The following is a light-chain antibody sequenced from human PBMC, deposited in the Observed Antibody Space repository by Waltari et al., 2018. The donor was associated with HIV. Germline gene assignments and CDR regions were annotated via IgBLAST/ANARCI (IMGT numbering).Light chain of an antibody. CDR1: SSNIGSTY. Sequence: QSVLTQPPSASGTPGQRAPTPCSGTSSNIGSTYIYGYQQHPGTAPKLLIYRHNQRPSRGPDRFSGSKSGTSASLAISGRRSEDEADYSCAAWDDSLSGWVFGGGTKLTVL. V-gene: IGLV1-47*01. J-gene: IGLJ3*02. CDR2: RHN. CDR3: AAWDDSLSGWV.